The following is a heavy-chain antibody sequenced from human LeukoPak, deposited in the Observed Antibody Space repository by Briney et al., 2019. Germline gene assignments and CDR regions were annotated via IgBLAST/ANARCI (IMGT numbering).Heavy chain of an antibody. V-gene: IGHV1-46*01. CDR1: GYTFTSYY. Sequence: GASVKVSCKASGYTFTSYYIHWVRQAPGQGPEWMGVINVSGGGTTYAQRFQGRVTMTRDTSTSTVYMELSSLRSDDTAVYYCARDVYGLDVWGQGTTVTVSS. J-gene: IGHJ6*02. CDR3: ARDVYGLDV. CDR2: INVSGGGT.